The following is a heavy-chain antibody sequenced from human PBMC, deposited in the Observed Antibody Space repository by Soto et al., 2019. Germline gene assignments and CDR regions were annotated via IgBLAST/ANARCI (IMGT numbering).Heavy chain of an antibody. CDR3: ARDGLSSSGGRYYGMDV. Sequence: GGSLRLSCAASGFTFSNYGMHWVRQAPGKGLEWVAVIWFDGSNEYYADSVRGRFTISRDNSKNTLYLQMDSLRAGDTAVYYCARDGLSSSGGRYYGMDVWGQGTTVTVSS. J-gene: IGHJ6*02. D-gene: IGHD6-6*01. CDR2: IWFDGSNE. CDR1: GFTFSNYG. V-gene: IGHV3-33*01.